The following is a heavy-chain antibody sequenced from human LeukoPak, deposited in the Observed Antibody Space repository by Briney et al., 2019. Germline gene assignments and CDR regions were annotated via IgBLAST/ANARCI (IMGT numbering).Heavy chain of an antibody. D-gene: IGHD3-22*01. CDR3: AKDSSGHGFDY. CDR1: GFTFSSYG. CDR2: ISHDGSNK. Sequence: GGSLRLSCAASGFTFSSYGMHWVRQAPGKGLEWVAVISHDGSNKYYADSVKGRFTISRDNSKNTPYLQMNSLRAEDTAVYYCAKDSSGHGFDYWGQGTLVTVSS. J-gene: IGHJ4*02. V-gene: IGHV3-30*18.